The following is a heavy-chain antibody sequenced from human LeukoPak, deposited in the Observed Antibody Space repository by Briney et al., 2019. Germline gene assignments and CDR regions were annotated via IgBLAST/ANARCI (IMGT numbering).Heavy chain of an antibody. CDR2: INHSGST. J-gene: IGHJ4*02. Sequence: SETLSLTCTVSGGSISSGGYYWSWIRQPPGKGLEWIGEINHSGSTNYNPSLKSRVTISVDTSKNQFSLKLSSVTAADTAVYYCARGGEVPAAILFDYWGQGTLVTVSS. CDR1: GGSISSGGYY. CDR3: ARGGEVPAAILFDY. V-gene: IGHV4-39*07. D-gene: IGHD2-2*01.